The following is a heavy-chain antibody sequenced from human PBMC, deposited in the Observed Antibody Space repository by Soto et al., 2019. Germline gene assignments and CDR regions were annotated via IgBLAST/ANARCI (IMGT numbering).Heavy chain of an antibody. CDR1: GFTFSSYG. CDR3: AKEGYEHYYGMDV. Sequence: GGSLRLSCAASGFTFSSYGMHWVRQAPGKGLEWVAVISYDGSNKYYADSVKGRFTISRDNSKNTLYLQMNSLRAEDTAVYYCAKEGYEHYYGMDVWGQGTTVTVSS. V-gene: IGHV3-30*18. D-gene: IGHD1-1*01. CDR2: ISYDGSNK. J-gene: IGHJ6*02.